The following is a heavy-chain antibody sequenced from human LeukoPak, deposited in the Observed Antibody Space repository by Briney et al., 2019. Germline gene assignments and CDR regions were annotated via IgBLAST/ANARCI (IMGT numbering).Heavy chain of an antibody. Sequence: GGSLRLSCAASGFTFSSYGMHWVRQAPGKGLEWVAVISYDGSNKYYADSVKGRFTISRDNSKNTLYLQMNSLRAEDTAVYYCAKAGGSGSYYRAPFDPWGQGTLVTVSS. CDR1: GFTFSSYG. CDR2: ISYDGSNK. J-gene: IGHJ5*02. CDR3: AKAGGSGSYYRAPFDP. V-gene: IGHV3-30*18. D-gene: IGHD3-10*01.